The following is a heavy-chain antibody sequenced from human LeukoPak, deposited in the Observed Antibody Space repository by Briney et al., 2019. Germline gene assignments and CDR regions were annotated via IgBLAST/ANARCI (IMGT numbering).Heavy chain of an antibody. V-gene: IGHV5-51*01. D-gene: IGHD2-2*01. CDR3: ARGRYCSSTSCYCWFDY. Sequence: GESLMISCKGSGYSFTSYWIGWVRQMPGKGLEWMGIIYRGDSDTRYSPSFQGQVTISADKSISTTYLQWSSLKASDTAMYYCARGRYCSSTSCYCWFDYWGQGTLVTVSS. J-gene: IGHJ4*02. CDR2: IYRGDSDT. CDR1: GYSFTSYW.